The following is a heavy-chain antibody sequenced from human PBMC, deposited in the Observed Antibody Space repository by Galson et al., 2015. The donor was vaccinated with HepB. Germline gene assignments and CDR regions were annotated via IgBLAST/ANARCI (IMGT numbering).Heavy chain of an antibody. CDR2: IAATGGST. CDR3: ARGGSDRGSDFGY. D-gene: IGHD3-16*01. J-gene: IGHJ4*02. V-gene: IGHV3-23*01. Sequence: SLRLSCATSGFTFSSYAMHWVRQTPGKGLEWVSTIAATGGSTSHADSVKGRFAISRDNSKNTLYLQMNSLRADDTAVYYCARGGSDRGSDFGYWGQGTLVTVSS. CDR1: GFTFSSYA.